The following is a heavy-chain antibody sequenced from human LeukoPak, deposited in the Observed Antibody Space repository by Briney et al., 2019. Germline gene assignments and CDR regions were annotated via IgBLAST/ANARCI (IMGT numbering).Heavy chain of an antibody. D-gene: IGHD5-18*01. CDR1: GGSFSGYY. J-gene: IGHJ6*03. V-gene: IGHV4-34*01. CDR3: ARGGSYGYYYYYYMDV. Sequence: PSETLSLTCAVYGGSFSGYYWSWIRQPPGKGLEWIGEINHSGSTNYNPSLKSRVTISVDTSKNQFSLKLSSVTAADTAVYYRARGGSYGYYYYYYMDVWGKGTTVTVSS. CDR2: INHSGST.